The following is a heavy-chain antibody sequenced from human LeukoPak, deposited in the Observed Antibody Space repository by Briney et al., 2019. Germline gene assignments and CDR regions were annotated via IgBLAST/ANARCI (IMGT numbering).Heavy chain of an antibody. J-gene: IGHJ4*02. CDR1: GFTFRSYA. V-gene: IGHV3-33*08. Sequence: GGSLRLSCAASGFTFRSYAMSWVRQAPGKGLEWVAVVWYDGTNIHYVDSVKGRFTISRDNSKSTLYLQMNSLTAEDTAVYYCARGGYSGTYFFDYWGQGTPVTVSS. CDR2: VWYDGTNI. CDR3: ARGGYSGTYFFDY. D-gene: IGHD1-26*01.